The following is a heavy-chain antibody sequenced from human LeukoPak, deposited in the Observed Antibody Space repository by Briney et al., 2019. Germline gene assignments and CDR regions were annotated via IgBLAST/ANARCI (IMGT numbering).Heavy chain of an antibody. CDR3: ARGPPRGKYYYMDV. J-gene: IGHJ6*03. Sequence: GGSLRLSCAASGFTFSSFDTHWVRQPTGQGLEWVSTIGTASDTYYPGSVEGRFTLSRDSAKNSLYLQMNSLTAGDTAVYYCARGPPRGKYYYMDVWGKGTTVTVAS. CDR2: IGTASDT. D-gene: IGHD1-1*01. CDR1: GFTFSSFD. V-gene: IGHV3-13*01.